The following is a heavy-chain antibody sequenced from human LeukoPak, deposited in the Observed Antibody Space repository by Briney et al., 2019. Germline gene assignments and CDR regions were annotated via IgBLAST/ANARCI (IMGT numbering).Heavy chain of an antibody. D-gene: IGHD3-22*01. CDR2: ISSSSRYI. CDR3: ARAPDHYYDSSDHYYVGESYFDY. V-gene: IGHV3-21*01. CDR1: GFTFSTYS. J-gene: IGHJ4*02. Sequence: PGGSLRLSCSASGFTFSTYSMNWVRQAPGKGLEWVSSISSSSRYIYYADSVKGRFTISRDNAKNSLYLQMNSLRAEDTAVYYCARAPDHYYDSSDHYYVGESYFDYWGQGTLVTVSS.